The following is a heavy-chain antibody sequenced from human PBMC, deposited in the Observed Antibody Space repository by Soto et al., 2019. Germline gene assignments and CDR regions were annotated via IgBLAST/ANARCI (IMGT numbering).Heavy chain of an antibody. V-gene: IGHV3-23*01. CDR1: GFTFSSYA. CDR3: AKDRLVYSGSYLFDY. Sequence: PGGSLRLSCAASGFTFSSYAMSWVRQAPGKGLEWVSAISGSGGSTYYADSVKGRFTISRDNSKNTLYLQMNSLRAEDTAVYYCAKDRLVYSGSYLFDYWGQGTLVTVSS. D-gene: IGHD1-26*01. J-gene: IGHJ4*02. CDR2: ISGSGGST.